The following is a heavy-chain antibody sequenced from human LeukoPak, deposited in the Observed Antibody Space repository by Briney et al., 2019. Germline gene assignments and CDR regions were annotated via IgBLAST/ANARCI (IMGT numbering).Heavy chain of an antibody. V-gene: IGHV3-30*04. D-gene: IGHD6-13*01. CDR1: GFTLSSYS. CDR3: AKASLEGSSWFLRALGVTDY. Sequence: GGSLRLSCVASGFTLSSYSLHWVRQAPGKGLEWVAVISYDGNMHYADSVKGRFTISGDNSKNTLYLHMNSLRAEDTAVYYCAKASLEGSSWFLRALGVTDYWGQGTLVTVSS. J-gene: IGHJ4*02. CDR2: ISYDGNM.